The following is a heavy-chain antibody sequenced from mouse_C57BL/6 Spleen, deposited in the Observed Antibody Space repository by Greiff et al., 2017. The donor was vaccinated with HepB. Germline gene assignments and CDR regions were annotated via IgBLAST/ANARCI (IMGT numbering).Heavy chain of an antibody. CDR1: GYAFTNYL. Sequence: VQLQQSGAELVRPGTSVKVSCKASGYAFTNYLIEWVKQRPGQGLEWIGVINPGSGGTNYNEKFKGKATLTADKYSSTAYMQLSSLTSEDSAVYFCARGEAHYYAMDYWGQGTSVTVAS. V-gene: IGHV1-54*01. CDR3: ARGEAHYYAMDY. CDR2: INPGSGGT. J-gene: IGHJ4*01. D-gene: IGHD3-1*01.